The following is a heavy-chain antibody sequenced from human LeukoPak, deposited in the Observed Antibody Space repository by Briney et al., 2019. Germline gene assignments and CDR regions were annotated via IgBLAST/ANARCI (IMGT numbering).Heavy chain of an antibody. CDR2: ITGSGGST. CDR3: ARPNEFSSSWYSLVWAYDH. CDR1: GFTFSSYA. Sequence: GGSLRLSCAASGFTFSSYAMSWVRQAPGKGLEWVSAITGSGGSTYYADSVKGRFTISRDNSKNALYLQMNSLRAEDTAVYYCARPNEFSSSWYSLVWAYDHWGQGTLVTVSS. D-gene: IGHD6-13*01. V-gene: IGHV3-23*01. J-gene: IGHJ4*02.